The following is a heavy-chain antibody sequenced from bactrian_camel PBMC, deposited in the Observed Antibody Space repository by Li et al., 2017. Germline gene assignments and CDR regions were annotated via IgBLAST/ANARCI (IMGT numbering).Heavy chain of an antibody. D-gene: IGHD4*01. J-gene: IGHJ4*01. CDR1: GYTYSGYC. CDR2: IINRGGTT. V-gene: IGHV3S40*01. CDR3: VRGWDDDTWSLKY. Sequence: VQLVESGGGLVRPGGSLRLSCAASGYTYSGYCMGWFRQAPGKGLEWVSIINRGGTTYYADSMKGRFTISRDNAKNTVYLQMNSLKREDTAVYYCVRGWDDDTWSLKYWGQGTQVTVS.